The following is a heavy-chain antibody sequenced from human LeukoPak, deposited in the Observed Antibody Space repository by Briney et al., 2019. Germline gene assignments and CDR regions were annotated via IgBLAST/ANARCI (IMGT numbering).Heavy chain of an antibody. CDR3: ARQTTYYYDSSGYADY. D-gene: IGHD3-22*01. J-gene: IGHJ4*02. Sequence: GGSLRLSCAASGFTFSYYSMNWVRQAPGKGLEWVSYISDSSDTMYYADSVKGRFTISRDNAKNSLYLQMNSLRAEDTAVYYCARQTTYYYDSSGYADYWGQGTLVTVSS. CDR1: GFTFSYYS. V-gene: IGHV3-48*01. CDR2: ISDSSDTM.